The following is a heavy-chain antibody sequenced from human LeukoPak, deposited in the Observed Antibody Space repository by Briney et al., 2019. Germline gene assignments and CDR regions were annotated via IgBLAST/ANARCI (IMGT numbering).Heavy chain of an antibody. CDR3: AKDSGGIVVEAIDY. J-gene: IGHJ4*02. Sequence: GGCVRLSCAASGFTLSSYAVSWVRQAPGKGLEWVSAISGSGGSTYYADSVKGRFTISRDNSKNTLYLQMNSLRAEDTAVYYCAKDSGGIVVEAIDYWGQGTLVAVSS. CDR1: GFTLSSYA. CDR2: ISGSGGST. D-gene: IGHD2-2*01. V-gene: IGHV3-23*01.